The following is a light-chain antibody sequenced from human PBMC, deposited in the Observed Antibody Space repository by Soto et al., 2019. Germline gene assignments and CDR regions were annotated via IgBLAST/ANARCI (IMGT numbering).Light chain of an antibody. CDR3: QHYNSYSEA. Sequence: DIQMTQSPSTLCGSVGDRVTITCRASQTISSWLAWYQQKPGKAPKLLIYKASTLKSGVPSRFSGSGSGTEFTLTISSLQPDDFATYYCQHYNSYSEAFGQGTKLELK. CDR1: QTISSW. J-gene: IGKJ1*01. CDR2: KAS. V-gene: IGKV1-5*03.